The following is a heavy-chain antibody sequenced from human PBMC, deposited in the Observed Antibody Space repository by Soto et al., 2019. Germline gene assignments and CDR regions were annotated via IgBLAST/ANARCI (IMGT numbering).Heavy chain of an antibody. CDR1: GGSISSDY. J-gene: IGHJ3*02. D-gene: IGHD5-12*01. Sequence: SETLSLTCTGSGGSISSDYLSSIRQSPGQGLECIAYIYSRGNTNYNPSLNSRVTISVDTSRTQFSLNLSSVTVADTAVYYCARGRPRDGYNSGHSDFDIWGQGTMVTVSS. CDR2: IYSRGNT. V-gene: IGHV4-59*01. CDR3: ARGRPRDGYNSGHSDFDI.